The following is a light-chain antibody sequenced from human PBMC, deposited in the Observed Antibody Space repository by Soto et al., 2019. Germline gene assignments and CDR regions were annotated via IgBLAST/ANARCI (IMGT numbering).Light chain of an antibody. CDR1: QSVATN. CDR3: QQYNNWPWT. J-gene: IGKJ1*01. V-gene: IGKV3-15*01. Sequence: ELVMPNSPATRSVSAGERTTLSCRASQSVATNLAWYQQKPGQPPRLLIYGASTRATGIPARFSGSGSGTEFTLTISSLQSVDFAVYSCQQYNNWPWTFGQGTKVDI. CDR2: GAS.